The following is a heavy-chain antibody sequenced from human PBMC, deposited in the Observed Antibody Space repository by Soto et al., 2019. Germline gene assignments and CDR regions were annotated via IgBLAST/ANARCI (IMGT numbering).Heavy chain of an antibody. J-gene: IGHJ6*02. CDR2: IYYSGST. CDR3: AREGGRSGSYWRDYYYYGMDV. CDR1: GGSISSYY. D-gene: IGHD1-26*01. Sequence: SETLSLTCTVSGGSISSYYWSWIRQPPGKGLEWIGYIYYSGSTNYNPSLKSRVTISVDTSKNQFSLKLSAVTAADTAVYYCAREGGRSGSYWRDYYYYGMDVWGQGTTVTVS. V-gene: IGHV4-59*01.